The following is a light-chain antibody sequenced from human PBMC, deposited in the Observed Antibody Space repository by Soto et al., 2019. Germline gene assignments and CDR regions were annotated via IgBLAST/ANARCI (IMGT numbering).Light chain of an antibody. CDR1: NSDIGGYNY. Sequence: QSALTQPASVSGSPGQSITISCTGTNSDIGGYNYVSWYQHHPGKAPKLMIYDVSNRPSGVSYRFSGSKSGNTASLTISGLQAEDEADYYCSSHTSRSTLGVFGGGTKLTVL. J-gene: IGLJ2*01. CDR3: SSHTSRSTLGV. V-gene: IGLV2-14*03. CDR2: DVS.